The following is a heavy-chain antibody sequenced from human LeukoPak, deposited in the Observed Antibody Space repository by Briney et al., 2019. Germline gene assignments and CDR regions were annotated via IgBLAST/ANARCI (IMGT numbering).Heavy chain of an antibody. CDR2: IYYSGST. V-gene: IGHV4-59*01. CDR3: ARAQYGDYVYGWFDP. D-gene: IGHD4-17*01. CDR1: GGSISSYY. Sequence: SETLSLTCIVSGGSISSYYWSWIRQPPGKGLEWIGYIYYSGSTNYNPSLKSRVTISVDTSKNQFSLKLSSVTAADTAVYYCARAQYGDYVYGWFDPWGQGTLVTVSS. J-gene: IGHJ5*02.